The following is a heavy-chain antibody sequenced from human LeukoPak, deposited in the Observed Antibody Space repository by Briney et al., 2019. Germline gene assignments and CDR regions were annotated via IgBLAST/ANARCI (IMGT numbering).Heavy chain of an antibody. V-gene: IGHV4-61*01. D-gene: IGHD3-10*01. CDR2: IYYTGST. CDR3: ARRGGSGRSFDY. J-gene: IGHJ4*02. CDR1: GGSVSSGTYY. Sequence: SETLSLTCTVSGGSVSSGTYYWSWIRQPPGQGLEWIGYIYYTGSTNYNPSLKSRLTISVDTSKNQFSLKLSSVTASDTAVYYCARRGGSGRSFDYWGQGTLVTVSS.